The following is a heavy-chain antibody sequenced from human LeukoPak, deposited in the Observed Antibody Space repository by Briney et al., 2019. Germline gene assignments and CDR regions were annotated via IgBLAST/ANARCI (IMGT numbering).Heavy chain of an antibody. CDR3: VITIDYFDY. CDR2: IIPIFGTA. D-gene: IGHD3-3*01. CDR1: GGTFSSYA. Sequence: ASVKVSCKASGGTFSSYAISWVRQAPGQGLEWMGRIIPIFGTANYAQKFQGRVTITADKSTSTAYMELSSLRSEDTAVYYCVITIDYFDYWGQGTLVTVSS. J-gene: IGHJ4*02. V-gene: IGHV1-69*06.